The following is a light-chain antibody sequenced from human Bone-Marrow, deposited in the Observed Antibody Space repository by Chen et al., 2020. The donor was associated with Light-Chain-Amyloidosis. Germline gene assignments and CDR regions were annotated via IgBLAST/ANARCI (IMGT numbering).Light chain of an antibody. CDR3: QQRGSWPPEFT. V-gene: IGKV3-11*01. CDR2: DAF. Sequence: ILLTQSPATLSLSPGKRATLSCRDSQSVGSYLAWYQQKPGQAPRLLIYDAFNRATGIPARFSGSGSGTDFTLTISSLEPEDSALYYCQQRGSWPPEFTFGQGTKVEI. CDR1: QSVGSY. J-gene: IGKJ2*01.